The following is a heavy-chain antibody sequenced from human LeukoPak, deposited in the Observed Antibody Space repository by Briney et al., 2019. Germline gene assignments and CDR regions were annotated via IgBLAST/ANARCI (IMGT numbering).Heavy chain of an antibody. Sequence: GGSLRLSCAASGFTFSSYWMSWVRQAPGKGLEWVANIKQDGSEKYYVDSVKGRFTISRDNAKNSLYLQMNSLRAEDTAVYYCARDLSGIAGYTYGRGIDYWGQGTLVTVSS. CDR2: IKQDGSEK. V-gene: IGHV3-7*01. CDR3: ARDLSGIAGYTYGRGIDY. D-gene: IGHD5-18*01. CDR1: GFTFSSYW. J-gene: IGHJ4*02.